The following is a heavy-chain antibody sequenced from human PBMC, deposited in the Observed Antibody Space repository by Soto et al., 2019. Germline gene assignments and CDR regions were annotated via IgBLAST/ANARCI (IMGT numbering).Heavy chain of an antibody. CDR2: MYHSGST. CDR3: ARHGGGIASWFDN. CDR1: GDSIRSYY. V-gene: IGHV4-59*08. J-gene: IGHJ4*02. Sequence: QVQLQESGPGLVKPSETLSLTCTVSGDSIRSYYWSWIRQPPGKGLEWIGHMYHSGSTNYNPPLKRRVTILVDTSTNLFSLNLNSVTAADTAVYYCARHGGGIASWFDNWGQGTLVTVSS. D-gene: IGHD3-16*02.